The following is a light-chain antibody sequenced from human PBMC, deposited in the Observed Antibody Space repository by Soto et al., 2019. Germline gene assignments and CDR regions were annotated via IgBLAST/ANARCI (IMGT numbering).Light chain of an antibody. J-gene: IGKJ1*01. CDR3: QKYNSAPGT. CDR2: AAS. V-gene: IGKV1-27*01. CDR1: QGISNS. Sequence: DIQMTQSPSSLSASVGDRVTITCRASQGISNSLAWYQQRPGKVPKLLIYAASTLQSGVPSRFSGSGSETDFTLTISSLQPEDVATYYWQKYNSAPGTFGQGTKVEIK.